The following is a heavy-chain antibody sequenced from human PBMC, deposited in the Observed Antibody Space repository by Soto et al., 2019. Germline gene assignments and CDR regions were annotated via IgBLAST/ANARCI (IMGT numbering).Heavy chain of an antibody. V-gene: IGHV3-21*01. J-gene: IGHJ4*02. D-gene: IGHD1-1*01. CDR1: GFTLSSYS. Sequence: GGSLRLSFAASGFTLSSYSMNWVRKSPGKGLEWVSSISSSSSYIYYADSVKGRFTFSRDNAKNPPNLQMTTLRAGATAGYTVERVSANCCQVNRNDYFDHWGLGTMVTVSS. CDR2: ISSSSSYI. CDR3: ERVSANCCQVNRNDYFDH.